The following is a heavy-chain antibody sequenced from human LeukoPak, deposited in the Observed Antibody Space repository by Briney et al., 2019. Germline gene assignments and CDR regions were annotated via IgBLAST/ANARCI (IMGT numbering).Heavy chain of an antibody. J-gene: IGHJ5*02. D-gene: IGHD3-22*01. Sequence: SETLSLTCTVATDFFSSSYWVWIRQPPGKGLEWIGSIFHSGSTFYNASLKSRVTTSVDTSKNQFSLKLSSVTAADTAVYYCARAFSSGYWFDPWGQGTLVTVSS. CDR2: IFHSGST. V-gene: IGHV4-39*01. CDR1: TDFFSSSY. CDR3: ARAFSSGYWFDP.